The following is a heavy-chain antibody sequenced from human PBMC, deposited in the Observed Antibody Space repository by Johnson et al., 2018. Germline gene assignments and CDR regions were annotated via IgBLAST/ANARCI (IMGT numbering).Heavy chain of an antibody. CDR1: GFAFDDYA. V-gene: IGHV3-9*01. Sequence: VQLVQSGGGVVQPGRSLRLSCAASGFAFDDYALHWVRQGPGKGLEWVSGISWNSGSIGYADSVKGRFTISRDNSKNTLYLQMNSLRAEDTAVYYCAKDRGARVYDFWGMGAFDIWGQGTMVTVSS. J-gene: IGHJ3*02. CDR3: AKDRGARVYDFWGMGAFDI. CDR2: ISWNSGSI. D-gene: IGHD3-3*01.